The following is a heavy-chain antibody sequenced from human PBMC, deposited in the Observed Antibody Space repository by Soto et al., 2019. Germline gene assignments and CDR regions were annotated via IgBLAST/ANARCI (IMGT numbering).Heavy chain of an antibody. CDR2: ISSSNTTI. Sequence: GGSLRLSCAASGLTFSRYGMNWVRPAPRKGLEWVAYISSSNTTIYYADSVKGRCTISRDNAKNSLYLQMNSLRDEDTAVYYCARDGYCVSTTCYFLPDVWGQGTTVTVSS. CDR3: ARDGYCVSTTCYFLPDV. V-gene: IGHV3-48*02. J-gene: IGHJ6*02. D-gene: IGHD2-2*03. CDR1: GLTFSRYG.